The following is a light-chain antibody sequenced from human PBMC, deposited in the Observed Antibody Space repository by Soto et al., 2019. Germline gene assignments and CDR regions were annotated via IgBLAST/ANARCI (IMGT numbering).Light chain of an antibody. Sequence: EIVLTQSPATLSLSPGERATLSCRASQTVNSNLVWYQHKPGQPPRLLIYDASNRATGIPARFSGSGSGTDFTLTSSSLEPEDFAVYYCQQRSNWPWTFGQGTKVEIK. V-gene: IGKV3-11*01. CDR1: QTVNSN. CDR2: DAS. CDR3: QQRSNWPWT. J-gene: IGKJ1*01.